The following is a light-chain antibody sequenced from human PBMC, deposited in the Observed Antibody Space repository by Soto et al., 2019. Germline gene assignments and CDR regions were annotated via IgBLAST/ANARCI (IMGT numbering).Light chain of an antibody. CDR2: EVS. CDR1: SSDVGAYKY. Sequence: QSALTQPPSASGSPGLSVTISCTGTSSDVGAYKYVSWYQQYPGKAPKLMIYEVSKRPSGVPDRFSGSKSGNTASLTVSGLQAEDEADYYCTSYAGSNIWVFGGGTKVTVL. CDR3: TSYAGSNIWV. V-gene: IGLV2-8*01. J-gene: IGLJ3*02.